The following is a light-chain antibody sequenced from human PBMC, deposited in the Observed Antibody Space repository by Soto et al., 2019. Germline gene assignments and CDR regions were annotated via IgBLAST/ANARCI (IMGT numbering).Light chain of an antibody. CDR3: QQYSDSRT. Sequence: EIVLTQSPGTLSVSPGERATLSCRASQSIRNNNLSWYEQKPGQPPRLLIYDASNGATGIPDMFSGSGSGTVFTITSSRLEPEDVAEYYCQQYSDSRTFGQGTRVEI. J-gene: IGKJ1*01. CDR2: DAS. CDR1: QSIRNNN. V-gene: IGKV3-20*01.